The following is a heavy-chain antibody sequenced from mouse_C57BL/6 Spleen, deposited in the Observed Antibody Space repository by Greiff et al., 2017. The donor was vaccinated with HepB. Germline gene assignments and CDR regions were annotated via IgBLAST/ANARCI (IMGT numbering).Heavy chain of an antibody. CDR3: AKGGETGTRGGYYFDY. D-gene: IGHD4-1*01. V-gene: IGHV1-80*01. CDR2: IYPGDGDT. J-gene: IGHJ2*01. CDR1: GYAFSSYW. Sequence: VQRVESGAELVKPGASVKISCKASGYAFSSYWMNWVKQRPGKGLEWIGQIYPGDGDTNYNGKFKGKATLTADKSSSTAYMQLSSLTSEDSAVYCCAKGGETGTRGGYYFDYWGQGTTLTVSS.